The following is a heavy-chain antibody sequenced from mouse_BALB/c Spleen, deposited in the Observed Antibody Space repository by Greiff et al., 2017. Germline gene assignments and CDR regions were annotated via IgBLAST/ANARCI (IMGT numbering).Heavy chain of an antibody. Sequence: QVQLQQSGPGLVQPSQSLSITCTVSGFSLTSYGVHWVRQSPGKGLEWLGVIWSGGSTDYNAAFISRLSISKDNSKSHVFFKMNSLQANDTAIYYCASLTGGFAYWGQGTLVTVSA. J-gene: IGHJ3*01. D-gene: IGHD4-1*01. V-gene: IGHV2-2*02. CDR3: ASLTGGFAY. CDR1: GFSLTSYG. CDR2: IWSGGST.